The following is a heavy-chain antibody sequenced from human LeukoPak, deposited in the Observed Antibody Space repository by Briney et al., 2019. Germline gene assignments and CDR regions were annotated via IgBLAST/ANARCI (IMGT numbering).Heavy chain of an antibody. CDR3: ASIVVVAATQDAFDY. Sequence: GASVKVSCKASGYTFTSYYMHWVRQAPGQGLEWMGIINPSGGSTSYAQKFQGRVTMTRDTSMSTVYMELSSLRSEDTAVYYCASIVVVAATQDAFDYWGQGTLVTVSS. V-gene: IGHV1-46*01. CDR1: GYTFTSYY. J-gene: IGHJ4*02. D-gene: IGHD2-15*01. CDR2: INPSGGST.